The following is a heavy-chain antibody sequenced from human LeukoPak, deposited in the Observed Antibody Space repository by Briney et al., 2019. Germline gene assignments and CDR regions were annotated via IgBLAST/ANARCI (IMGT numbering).Heavy chain of an antibody. CDR3: ARNIAAAGAEYFQH. CDR1: GFTFSSYS. CDR2: ISSSSSTI. D-gene: IGHD6-13*01. Sequence: QPGGSLRLSCAASGFTFSSYSMNWVRQAPGKGLEWVSYISSSSSTIYYADSVKGRFTISRDNSKNTLYLQMNSLRAEDTAVYYCARNIAAAGAEYFQHWGQGTLVTVSS. V-gene: IGHV3-48*01. J-gene: IGHJ1*01.